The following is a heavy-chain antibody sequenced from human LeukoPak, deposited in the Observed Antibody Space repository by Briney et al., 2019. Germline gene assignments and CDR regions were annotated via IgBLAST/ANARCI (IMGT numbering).Heavy chain of an antibody. D-gene: IGHD2-15*01. CDR3: ARGRVVAANYYYYMGV. CDR2: IIPIFGTA. J-gene: IGHJ6*03. V-gene: IGHV1-69*05. Sequence: GASVKVSCKASGGTFSSYAISWVRQAPGQGLEWMGRIIPIFGTANYAQKFQGRVTITTDESTSTAYMELSSLRSEDTAVYYCARGRVVAANYYYYMGVWGKGTTVTVSS. CDR1: GGTFSSYA.